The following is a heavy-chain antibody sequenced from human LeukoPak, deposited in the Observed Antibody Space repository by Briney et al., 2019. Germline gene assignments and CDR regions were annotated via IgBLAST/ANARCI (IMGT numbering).Heavy chain of an antibody. V-gene: IGHV4-59*08. CDR3: ARVTYYDSSGTYNWFDP. CDR1: GGSISSYY. Sequence: SETLSLTCTVSGGSISSYYWSWIRQPPGKGLEWIGYIYYSGSTNYNPSLKSRVTMSVDTSKNQFSLKLSSVTAADTAVYYCARVTYYDSSGTYNWFDPWGQGTLVTVSS. CDR2: IYYSGST. D-gene: IGHD3-22*01. J-gene: IGHJ5*02.